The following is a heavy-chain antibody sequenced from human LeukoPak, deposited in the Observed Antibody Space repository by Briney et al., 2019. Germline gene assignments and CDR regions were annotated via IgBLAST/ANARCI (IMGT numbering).Heavy chain of an antibody. Sequence: PSETLSLTCTVSGGSISSSSYYWGWIRQPPGKGLEWIGSIYYSGSTYYNPSLKSRVTISVDTSKNQFSLKLSSVTAADTAVYYCARDGGMATITPFDYWGQGTLVTVSS. J-gene: IGHJ4*02. D-gene: IGHD5-12*01. V-gene: IGHV4-39*07. CDR3: ARDGGMATITPFDY. CDR2: IYYSGST. CDR1: GGSISSSSYY.